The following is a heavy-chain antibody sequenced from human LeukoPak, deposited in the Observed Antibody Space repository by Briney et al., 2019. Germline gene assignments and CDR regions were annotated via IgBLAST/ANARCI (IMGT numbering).Heavy chain of an antibody. Sequence: SQTLSLTCAVSGGSISSGGYSWSWIRQPPWKGLEWIGYIYHSGSTYYNPSLKSRVTISVDRSKNQFSLKLSSVTAADTAVYYCARRNYYGSGSYYYYYGMDVWGQGTTVTVSS. CDR1: GGSISSGGYS. J-gene: IGHJ6*02. D-gene: IGHD3-10*01. CDR2: IYHSGST. V-gene: IGHV4-30-2*01. CDR3: ARRNYYGSGSYYYYYGMDV.